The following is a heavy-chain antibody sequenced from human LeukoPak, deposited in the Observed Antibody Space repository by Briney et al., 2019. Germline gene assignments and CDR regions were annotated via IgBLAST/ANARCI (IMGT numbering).Heavy chain of an antibody. CDR1: GGSINSGDYI. CDR3: TRGRTTDKIDY. Sequence: SETLSLTCTVSGGSINSGDYIWSWGRHPPGKGLEWIGRFHHGGSPSYNPSLQSRVTISADTSKNQFSLNLRSVSAADTAVYYCTRGRTTDKIDYWGQGTLVTVSS. CDR2: FHHGGSP. J-gene: IGHJ4*02. D-gene: IGHD4-11*01. V-gene: IGHV4-30-4*01.